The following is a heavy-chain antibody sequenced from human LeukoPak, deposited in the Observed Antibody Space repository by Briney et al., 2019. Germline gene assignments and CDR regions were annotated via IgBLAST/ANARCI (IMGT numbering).Heavy chain of an antibody. CDR3: AVTYGSGSFWVY. J-gene: IGHJ4*02. Sequence: GESLKISCKGSGYSFTNYWISWVRQMPGKGLEWMGRTDPSDSYTNYSPSFQGHVTISVDKSITTAYLQWSSLKASDTAMYYCAVTYGSGSFWVYWGQGSLVTVST. CDR2: TDPSDSYT. V-gene: IGHV5-10-1*01. D-gene: IGHD3-10*01. CDR1: GYSFTNYW.